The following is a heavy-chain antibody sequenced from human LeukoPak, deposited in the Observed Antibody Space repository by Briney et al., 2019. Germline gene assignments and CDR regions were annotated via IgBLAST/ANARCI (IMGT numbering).Heavy chain of an antibody. D-gene: IGHD1-26*01. CDR1: GYTLTSYY. CDR3: ATVASGSYSYFDY. J-gene: IGHJ4*02. V-gene: IGHV1-46*01. Sequence: ASVKVSCKASGYTLTSYYMHWVRQAPGQGLEWMGRINPSGGSTSYAQKFQGRVTMTRDMPTSTVYMELSSLRSEDTAVYYCATVASGSYSYFDYWGQGTLVTVSS. CDR2: INPSGGST.